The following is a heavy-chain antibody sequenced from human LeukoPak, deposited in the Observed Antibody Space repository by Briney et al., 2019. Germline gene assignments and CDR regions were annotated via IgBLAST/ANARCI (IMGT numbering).Heavy chain of an antibody. CDR2: INTNTGNP. D-gene: IGHD1-1*01. CDR1: GYTFTNYA. V-gene: IGHV7-4-1*02. CDR3: ARDSQLERNTWGFDY. J-gene: IGHJ4*02. Sequence: ASVKVSCKASGYTFTNYAMNWVRQAPGQGLEWMGWINTNTGNPTYAQGFTGRFVFSLDTSVSTAYLQISSLKAEDTAVYYCARDSQLERNTWGFDYWGQGTLVTVSS.